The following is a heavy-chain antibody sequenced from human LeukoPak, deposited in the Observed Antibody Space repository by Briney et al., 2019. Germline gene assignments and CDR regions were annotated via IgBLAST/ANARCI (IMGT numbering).Heavy chain of an antibody. D-gene: IGHD3-9*01. J-gene: IGHJ6*02. CDR2: IYYSGST. CDR3: ARDELRYFDWLSGYYYYYGMDV. V-gene: IGHV4-59*12. Sequence: SETLSLTCTVSGGSISSYYWSWIRQPPGKGLEWIGYIYYSGSTNYNPSLKSRVTISVDTSKNQFSLKLSSVTAADTAVYYCARDELRYFDWLSGYYYYYGMDVWGQGTTVTVSS. CDR1: GGSISSYY.